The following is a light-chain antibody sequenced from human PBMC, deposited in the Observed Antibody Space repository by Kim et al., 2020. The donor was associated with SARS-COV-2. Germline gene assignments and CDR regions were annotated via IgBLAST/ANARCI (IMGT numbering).Light chain of an antibody. Sequence: LTQPRSVSGSPGQSVTISCTGTSSDIGGYNYVSWYQQHPGKAPKLMIYDVSKRPSGVPDRFSGSKSGNTASLTISGLQAEDEADYYCCSYAGSYSLVFGTGTKVTVL. CDR2: DVS. V-gene: IGLV2-11*01. CDR1: SSDIGGYNY. J-gene: IGLJ1*01. CDR3: CSYAGSYSLV.